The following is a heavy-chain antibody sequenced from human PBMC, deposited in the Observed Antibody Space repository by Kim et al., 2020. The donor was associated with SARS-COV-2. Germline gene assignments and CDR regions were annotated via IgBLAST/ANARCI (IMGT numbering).Heavy chain of an antibody. CDR2: RI. Sequence: RIGYADSVKGRFTVSRDKANDTLYLQMDSLRIEDTAFYYCTRGLVAGGADYWGQGTLVTVSS. J-gene: IGHJ4*02. D-gene: IGHD6-6*01. V-gene: IGHV3-9*01. CDR3: TRGLVAGGADY.